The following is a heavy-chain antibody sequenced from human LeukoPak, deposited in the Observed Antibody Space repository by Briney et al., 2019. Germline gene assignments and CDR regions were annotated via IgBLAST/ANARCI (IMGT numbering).Heavy chain of an antibody. D-gene: IGHD1-26*01. Sequence: GGSLGLSFAAPGLTFSSYVMNWVRKAPGKGLNWVSGISGSGGSTNYADSVRGRFTISRDNSKNTLYLQMNSLRAEDTAVYYCAKDSGTYFPSFDYWGQGTLVTVSS. CDR3: AKDSGTYFPSFDY. V-gene: IGHV3-23*01. CDR1: GLTFSSYV. J-gene: IGHJ4*02. CDR2: ISGSGGST.